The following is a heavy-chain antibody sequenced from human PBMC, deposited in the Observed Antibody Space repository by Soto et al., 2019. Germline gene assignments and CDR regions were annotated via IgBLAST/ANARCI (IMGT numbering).Heavy chain of an antibody. CDR1: GFSLTTSGAG. V-gene: IGHV2-5*01. J-gene: IGHJ4*01. Sequence: SGPTLVNPTQTLTLTCTYYGFSLTTSGAGVGWIRQPPGKALEWLALISWQDDKRYNAGLESRLTITKDTSKNQVIFTPTNMDPVDTATYFCAHRYGGNYYRWYFDSWGQGTLVTVSS. CDR3: AHRYGGNYYRWYFDS. CDR2: ISWQDDK. D-gene: IGHD1-26*01.